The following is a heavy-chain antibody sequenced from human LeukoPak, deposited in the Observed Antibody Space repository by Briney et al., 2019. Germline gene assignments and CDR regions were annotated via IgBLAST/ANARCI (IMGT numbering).Heavy chain of an antibody. D-gene: IGHD3-10*01. CDR1: GFTFSSYA. J-gene: IGHJ5*02. CDR3: ARQNFTSGSYLNWFDP. V-gene: IGHV3-23*01. Sequence: GGSLRLSCAASGFTFSSYAMSWVRQAPGKGLEWVSAISGSGGSTYYADSVKGRFTISRDNSKNTLYLQMNSLRAEDTAVYYCARQNFTSGSYLNWFDPWGQGTLVTVSS. CDR2: ISGSGGST.